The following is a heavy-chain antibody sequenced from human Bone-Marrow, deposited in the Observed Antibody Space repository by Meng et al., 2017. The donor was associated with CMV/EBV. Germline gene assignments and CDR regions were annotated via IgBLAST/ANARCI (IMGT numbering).Heavy chain of an antibody. J-gene: IGHJ4*02. CDR1: GFTFSSYS. V-gene: IGHV3-21*01. CDR3: ARGKNSGVYRYSFDY. D-gene: IGHD1-26*01. CDR2: ISSSSSYI. Sequence: GESLKISCAASGFTFSSYSMNWVRQAPGKGLEWVSSISSSSSYIYYADSVKGRFTISRDNAKNSLYLQMNSLRAEDTAVYYCARGKNSGVYRYSFDYWGQGTLVTVSS.